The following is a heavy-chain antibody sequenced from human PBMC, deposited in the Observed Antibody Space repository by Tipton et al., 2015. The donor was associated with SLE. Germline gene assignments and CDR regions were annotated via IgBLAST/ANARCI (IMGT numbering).Heavy chain of an antibody. Sequence: SLRLSCAASGFTFSSYAMHWVRQAPGKGLEWVAVISYDGSNKYYADSVKGRFTISRDNSKNTLYLQMNSLRAEDTAVYYCARAGGGGSGGSLWGQGTLVTVSS. CDR3: ARAGGGGSGGSL. J-gene: IGHJ4*02. CDR2: ISYDGSNK. V-gene: IGHV3-30-3*01. CDR1: GFTFSSYA. D-gene: IGHD2-15*01.